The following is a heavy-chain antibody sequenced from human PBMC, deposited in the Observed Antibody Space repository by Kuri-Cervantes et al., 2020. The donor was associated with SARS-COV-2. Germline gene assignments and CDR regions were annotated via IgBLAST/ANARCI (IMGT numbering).Heavy chain of an antibody. CDR1: GFTFSSYR. D-gene: IGHD6-13*01. Sequence: GGSLRLSCAASGFTFSSYRMTWVRQAPGKGLEWVANIKEEGSEGNYVVSVKGRFTISRDNSENSLFLQMSFLRAEDTAVYYCARDGAGAAAGLDPWGQGTLVAVSS. J-gene: IGHJ5*02. V-gene: IGHV3-7*03. CDR3: ARDGAGAAAGLDP. CDR2: IKEEGSEG.